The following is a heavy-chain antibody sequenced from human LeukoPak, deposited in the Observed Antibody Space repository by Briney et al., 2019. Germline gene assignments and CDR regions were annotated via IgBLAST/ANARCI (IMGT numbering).Heavy chain of an antibody. D-gene: IGHD3-10*01. CDR3: ARDSGTTGEVKFDP. V-gene: IGHV4-34*01. J-gene: IGHJ5*02. CDR2: INHSGST. CDR1: GGSFSGYY. Sequence: SETLSLTCAVYGGSFSGYYWSWIRQPPGKGLEWIGEINHSGSTNYNPSLKSRVTMSVDTSKNQFSLKLSSVTAADTAVYYCARDSGTTGEVKFDPWGQGTLVTVSS.